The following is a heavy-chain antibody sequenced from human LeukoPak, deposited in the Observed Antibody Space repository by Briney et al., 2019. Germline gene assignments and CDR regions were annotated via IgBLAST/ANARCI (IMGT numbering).Heavy chain of an antibody. J-gene: IGHJ4*02. D-gene: IGHD3-16*01. Sequence: GSLTLSCATSGFTFRMYDMNWVRQAPGRGLKWVSGITGSGGGTYYADSVKGRFTISRDNSKSTLFLQMDSLRAEDTAVYYCASLGGLSYWGQGTLVTVSS. V-gene: IGHV3-23*01. CDR3: ASLGGLSY. CDR1: GFTFRMYD. CDR2: ITGSGGGT.